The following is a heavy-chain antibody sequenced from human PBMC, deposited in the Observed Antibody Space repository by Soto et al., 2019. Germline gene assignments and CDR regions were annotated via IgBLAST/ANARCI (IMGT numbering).Heavy chain of an antibody. CDR3: ERKKYCSSNSCYTVDS. CDR1: GYSFTSYW. J-gene: IGHJ4*02. Sequence: PGESLKISCKGSGYSFTSYWIGWVRQMPGKGLEWMGIIYLGDSDTRYSPSFQGQVTISADKSISTAYLQWSSLKASDTAMYYCERKKYCSSNSCYTVDSWGQGTLVTVSS. CDR2: IYLGDSDT. D-gene: IGHD2-2*02. V-gene: IGHV5-51*01.